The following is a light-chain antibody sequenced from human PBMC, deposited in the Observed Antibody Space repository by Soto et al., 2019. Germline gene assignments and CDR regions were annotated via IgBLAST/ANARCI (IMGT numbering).Light chain of an antibody. CDR1: QSVSSR. CDR2: GAS. J-gene: IGKJ1*01. V-gene: IGKV3-20*01. CDR3: QQYDSYSSGP. Sequence: EIVMTQSPGTLSLSPGERATLSCRASQSVSSRLAWYQQKPGQAPRLLISGASSRATGIPDRFSGSGSGTDFTLTISRLEPEDFATYYCQQYDSYSSGPFGQGTKVDIK.